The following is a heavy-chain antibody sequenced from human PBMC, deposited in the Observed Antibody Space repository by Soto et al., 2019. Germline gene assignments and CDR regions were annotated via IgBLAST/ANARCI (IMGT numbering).Heavy chain of an antibody. CDR2: ISAYNGNT. Sequence: ASVKVSCKASGGTFSSYGISWVRQAPGQGLEWMGWISAYNGNTNYAQKLQGRVTMTTDTSTSTAYMELRSLRSDDTAVYYCARAPQRPYYYDSSGYYFDYWGQGTLVTVSS. J-gene: IGHJ4*02. CDR1: GGTFSSYG. V-gene: IGHV1-18*01. D-gene: IGHD3-22*01. CDR3: ARAPQRPYYYDSSGYYFDY.